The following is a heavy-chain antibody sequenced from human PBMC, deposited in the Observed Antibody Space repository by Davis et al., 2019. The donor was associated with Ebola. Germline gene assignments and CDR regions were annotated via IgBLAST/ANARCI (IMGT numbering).Heavy chain of an antibody. CDR3: ASLSYQPLSEDY. CDR1: GGSISSGSYY. D-gene: IGHD2-2*01. V-gene: IGHV4-61*09. J-gene: IGHJ4*02. Sequence: PSETLSLTCTVSGGSISSGSYYWSWIRQPAGKGLEWIGHIYTSGSTNYNPSLKSRVTISVDTSKNQFSLKLSSVTAADTAVYYCASLSYQPLSEDYWGQGTLVTVSS. CDR2: IYTSGST.